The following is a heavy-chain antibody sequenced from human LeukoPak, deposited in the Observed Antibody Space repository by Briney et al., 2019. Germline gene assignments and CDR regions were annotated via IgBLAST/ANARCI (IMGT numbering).Heavy chain of an antibody. Sequence: SETLSLTCAVYGGSFSGYYWSWIRRPPGKGLEWIAYIHASGPTSYNPSLKSRITISVDTSKNQFSLKLSSVTAADTAVYYCARHDAGIAARPFDNWGQGTLVTVSS. CDR1: GGSFSGYY. D-gene: IGHD6-6*01. V-gene: IGHV4-4*09. J-gene: IGHJ4*02. CDR3: ARHDAGIAARPFDN. CDR2: IHASGPT.